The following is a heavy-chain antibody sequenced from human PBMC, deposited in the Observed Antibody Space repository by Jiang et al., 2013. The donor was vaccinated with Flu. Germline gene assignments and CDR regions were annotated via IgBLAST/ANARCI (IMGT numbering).Heavy chain of an antibody. D-gene: IGHD6-19*01. CDR3: ARLPSGWYSSSTVDY. Sequence: GAEVKKPGESLRISCKGSGYSFTSYWISWVRQMPGKGLEWMGRIDPSDSYTNYSPSFQGHVTISADKSISTAYLQWSSLKASDTAMYYCARLPSGWYSSSTVDYWGQGTLVTVSS. CDR2: IDPSDSYT. J-gene: IGHJ4*02. CDR1: GYSFTSYW. V-gene: IGHV5-10-1*01.